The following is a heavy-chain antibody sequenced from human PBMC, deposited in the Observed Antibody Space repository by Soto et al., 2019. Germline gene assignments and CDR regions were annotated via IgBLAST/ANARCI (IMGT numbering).Heavy chain of an antibody. CDR2: IYYSGSA. CDR3: ARALKEYYYDSSPYYFFDY. V-gene: IGHV4-30-4*01. CDR1: GGSISSGDYY. Sequence: SETLSLTCTVSGGSISSGDYYWNWIRQPPGKDLEWIGYIYYSGSAYYNPSLQSRITISVDTSKNQFSLQLTSVTAADTAVYYCARALKEYYYDSSPYYFFDYWGQGALVTVSS. J-gene: IGHJ4*02. D-gene: IGHD3-22*01.